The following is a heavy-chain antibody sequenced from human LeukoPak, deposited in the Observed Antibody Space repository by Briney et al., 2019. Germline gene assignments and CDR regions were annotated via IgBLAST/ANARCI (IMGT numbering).Heavy chain of an antibody. CDR3: AREEDGGNDYAEYFQH. Sequence: ASVKVSCKASGYTLTSYGISWVRQAPGQGLEWMGWISAYNGNTNYAQKLQGRVTMTTDTSTSTAYMELRSLRSDDTAVYYCAREEDGGNDYAEYFQHWGQGTLVTVSS. V-gene: IGHV1-18*01. CDR2: ISAYNGNT. J-gene: IGHJ1*01. D-gene: IGHD4-23*01. CDR1: GYTLTSYG.